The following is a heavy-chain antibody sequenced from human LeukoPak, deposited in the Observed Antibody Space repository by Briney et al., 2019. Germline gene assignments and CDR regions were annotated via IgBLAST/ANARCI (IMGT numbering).Heavy chain of an antibody. J-gene: IGHJ4*02. CDR2: INHSGST. D-gene: IGHD2-2*02. Sequence: SETLSLTCAVYGGSFSGYYWSWIRQPPGRGLEWIGEINHSGSTNYNPSLKSRVTISVDTSKNQFSLKLSSVTAADTAVYYCARSTRYCSSTSCYTRTFGYWGQGTLVTVSS. V-gene: IGHV4-34*01. CDR1: GGSFSGYY. CDR3: ARSTRYCSSTSCYTRTFGY.